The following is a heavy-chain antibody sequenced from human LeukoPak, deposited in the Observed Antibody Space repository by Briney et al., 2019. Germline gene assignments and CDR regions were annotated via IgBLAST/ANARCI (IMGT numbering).Heavy chain of an antibody. J-gene: IGHJ4*02. CDR1: GFTVSSNY. CDR2: IYSGGST. CDR3: ARGGSGWPPYYFDY. Sequence: GGSLRLSCAASGFTVSSNYMSWVRQAPGKGLEWVSVIYSGGSTYYADSVKGRFTISRDNSKNTLYLQMNSLRAEDTAVYYCARGGSGWPPYYFDYWGQGTLVTVSS. V-gene: IGHV3-53*01. D-gene: IGHD6-19*01.